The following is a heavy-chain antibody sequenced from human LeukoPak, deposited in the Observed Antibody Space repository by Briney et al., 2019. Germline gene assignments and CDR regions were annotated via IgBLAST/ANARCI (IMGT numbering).Heavy chain of an antibody. Sequence: SVKVSCKASGGTFSSYAISWVRQAPGQGLEWMGGIIPIFGTANYAQKFQGRVTITADESTSTAYMELSSLRSDDTAVYYCARSFGVVIIDAFDIWGQGTMVTVSS. V-gene: IGHV1-69*13. J-gene: IGHJ3*02. CDR2: IIPIFGTA. CDR1: GGTFSSYA. CDR3: ARSFGVVIIDAFDI. D-gene: IGHD3-3*01.